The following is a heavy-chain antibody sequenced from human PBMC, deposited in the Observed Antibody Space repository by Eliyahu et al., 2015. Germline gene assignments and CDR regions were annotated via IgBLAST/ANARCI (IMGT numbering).Heavy chain of an antibody. CDR2: IYYSGST. Sequence: QVQLQESGPGLVKPSETLSLXCTVXGGSIXSYYXSWIRQPPGKGLEWIGYIYYSGSTNYNPSLKSRVTISVDTSKNQFSLKLSSVTAADTAVYYCARQESSSWALVPQSAEAFDIWGQGTMVTVSS. J-gene: IGHJ3*02. D-gene: IGHD6-13*01. CDR3: ARQESSSWALVPQSAEAFDI. V-gene: IGHV4-59*08. CDR1: GGSIXSYY.